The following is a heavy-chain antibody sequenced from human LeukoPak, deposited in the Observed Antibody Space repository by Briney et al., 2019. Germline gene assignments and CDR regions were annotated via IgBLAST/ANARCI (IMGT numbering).Heavy chain of an antibody. V-gene: IGHV3-66*02. Sequence: GRSLRLSCAASGFTVSSNYMSWVRQAPGKGLEWVSVIYSGGSTYYADSVKGRFTISRDNSKNTLYLQMNSLRAEDTAVYYCARGVGIAAAGTISSWFDPWGQGTLVTVSS. CDR2: IYSGGST. J-gene: IGHJ5*02. CDR3: ARGVGIAAAGTISSWFDP. D-gene: IGHD6-13*01. CDR1: GFTVSSNY.